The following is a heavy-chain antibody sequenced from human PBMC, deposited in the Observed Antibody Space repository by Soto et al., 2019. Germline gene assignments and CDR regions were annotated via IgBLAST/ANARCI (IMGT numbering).Heavy chain of an antibody. V-gene: IGHV4-30-4*01. D-gene: IGHD3-3*01. CDR1: GGSISSGDYY. Sequence: SETLSLTCTVSGGSISSGDYYWSWIRQPPGKGLEWIGYIYYSGSTYYNPSLKSRVTISVDTSKNQFSLKLSSVTAADTAAYYCARDNILGILYGGMDVWGQGTTVTVSS. CDR3: ARDNILGILYGGMDV. CDR2: IYYSGST. J-gene: IGHJ6*02.